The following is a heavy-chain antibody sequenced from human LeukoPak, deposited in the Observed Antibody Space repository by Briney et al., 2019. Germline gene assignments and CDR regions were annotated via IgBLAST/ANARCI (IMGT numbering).Heavy chain of an antibody. V-gene: IGHV3-23*01. CDR1: GFTFSNSA. J-gene: IGHJ1*01. Sequence: GGSLRLSCAASGFTFSNSAMSGGRQAPGKGLEYVSGITNTGGSTYYTDSVKGRFTISRDNSKKTLHLQMSSLRAEATAVYYCAKELGVAVWGQGTLVTVSS. D-gene: IGHD2-8*01. CDR2: ITNTGGST. CDR3: AKELGVAV.